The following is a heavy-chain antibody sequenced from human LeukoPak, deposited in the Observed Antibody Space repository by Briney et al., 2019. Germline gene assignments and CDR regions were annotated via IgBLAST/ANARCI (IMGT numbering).Heavy chain of an antibody. D-gene: IGHD6-19*01. CDR2: IYYSGST. Sequence: KTSETLSLTCTVSGGSISSYYWSWIRQPPGKGLEWIGYIYYSGSTSYNPSLKSRVTISVDTSKNQFSLKLSSVTAADTAVYYCARGAAVAGTDYWGQGTLVTVSS. CDR1: GGSISSYY. V-gene: IGHV4-59*01. J-gene: IGHJ4*02. CDR3: ARGAAVAGTDY.